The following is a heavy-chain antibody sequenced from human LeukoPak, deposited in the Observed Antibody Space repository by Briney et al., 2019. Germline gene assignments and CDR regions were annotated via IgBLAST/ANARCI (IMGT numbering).Heavy chain of an antibody. Sequence: SGTLSLTCAVSGGSISSIHWWSWIRQPPGKGLEWIGYIYYSGSTNYNPSLKSRVTISVDTSKNQFSLKLSSVTAADTAVYYCARHLGDSSGYWGPFDYWGQGTLVTVSS. V-gene: IGHV4-59*08. J-gene: IGHJ4*02. CDR2: IYYSGST. CDR1: GGSISSIHW. D-gene: IGHD3-22*01. CDR3: ARHLGDSSGYWGPFDY.